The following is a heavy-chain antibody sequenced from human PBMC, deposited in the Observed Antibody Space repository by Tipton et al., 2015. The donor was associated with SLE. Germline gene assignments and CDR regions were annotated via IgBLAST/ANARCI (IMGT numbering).Heavy chain of an antibody. D-gene: IGHD1-26*01. J-gene: IGHJ4*02. CDR2: IYYSGST. V-gene: IGHV4-59*01. CDR3: ARGSGYFDY. CDR1: GGSISSYH. Sequence: TLSLTCTVSGGSISSYHWGWIRQPPGKGLEWIGYIYYSGSTNYNPSLKSRVTISVDTSKNQFSLKLSSVTAADTAVYYCARGSGYFDYWGQGTLVTVSS.